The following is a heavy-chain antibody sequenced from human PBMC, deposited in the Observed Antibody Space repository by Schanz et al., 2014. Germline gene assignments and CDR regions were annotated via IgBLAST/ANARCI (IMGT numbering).Heavy chain of an antibody. J-gene: IGHJ4*02. D-gene: IGHD6-13*01. Sequence: QVQLVQSGAEVKKPGSSVKVSCTASGGTFSSYTISWIRQAPGQGLEWVGRFIPILDVGNYAQQFQGRVTITADKSTFTAYMDVSSLRSEDTAVYYCASSGAGYSSSWDFDYWGQGTLVTVSS. CDR2: FIPILDVG. CDR3: ASSGAGYSSSWDFDY. CDR1: GGTFSSYT. V-gene: IGHV1-69*02.